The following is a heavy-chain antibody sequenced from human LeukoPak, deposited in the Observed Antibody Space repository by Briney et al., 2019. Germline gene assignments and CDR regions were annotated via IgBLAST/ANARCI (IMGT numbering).Heavy chain of an antibody. J-gene: IGHJ4*02. CDR1: GDSVSSNSAT. V-gene: IGHV6-1*01. Sequence: SQTFSLTCAISGDSVSSNSATWNWIRQSPSRGLEWLGRTYYKSKWVNDYAVSVKSRININPDTSKNQVSLQLNSVTPEDTAVYYCARGRDTALGSWGQGTLVTVSS. D-gene: IGHD5-18*01. CDR3: ARGRDTALGS. CDR2: TYYKSKWVN.